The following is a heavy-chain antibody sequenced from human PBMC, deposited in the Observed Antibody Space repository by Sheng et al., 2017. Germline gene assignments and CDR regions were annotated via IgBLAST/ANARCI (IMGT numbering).Heavy chain of an antibody. D-gene: IGHD2-8*02. Sequence: QVQVVQSGAEVQKPGSSVTVSCTASGGTLDTYTINWVRQAPGQGFEWMGGIIPTFQTANYAQNFQDRVKFTTDESTSTVYMELSSLRSEDTAVYYCAEERGGGVVTWGQGTPLTVSS. CDR3: AEERGGGVVT. V-gene: IGHV1-69*05. J-gene: IGHJ5*02. CDR1: GGTLDTYT. CDR2: IIPTFQTA.